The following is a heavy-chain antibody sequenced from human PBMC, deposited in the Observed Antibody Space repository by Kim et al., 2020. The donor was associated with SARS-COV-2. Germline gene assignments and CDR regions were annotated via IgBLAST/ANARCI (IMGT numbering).Heavy chain of an antibody. Sequence: GGSLRLSCAASGFTFSSYAMHWVRQAPGKGLEWVAVISYDGSNKYYADSVKGRFTISRDNSKNTLYLQMNSLRAEDTAVYYCARDAQPLLPLYYFDYWG. D-gene: IGHD2-21*02. CDR1: GFTFSSYA. CDR2: ISYDGSNK. J-gene: IGHJ4*01. CDR3: ARDAQPLLPLYYFDY. V-gene: IGHV3-30-3*01.